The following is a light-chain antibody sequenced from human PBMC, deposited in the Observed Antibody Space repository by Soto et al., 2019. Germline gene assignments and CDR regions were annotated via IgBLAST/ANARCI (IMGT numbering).Light chain of an antibody. CDR1: SSDVGGYNY. J-gene: IGLJ1*01. V-gene: IGLV2-14*01. CDR2: GVS. Sequence: QSALTQPASVSGSPGQSITISCTGTSSDVGGYNYVSWYQQHPGKAPKLMISGVSNRPSGVSNRFSGSKSGNTASLTISGLQAEDEADYSCSSYTTISTHVFGTGTKVTVL. CDR3: SSYTTISTHV.